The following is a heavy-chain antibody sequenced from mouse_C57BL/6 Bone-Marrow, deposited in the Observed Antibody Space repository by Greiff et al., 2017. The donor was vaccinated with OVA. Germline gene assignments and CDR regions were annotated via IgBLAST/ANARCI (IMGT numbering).Heavy chain of an antibody. Sequence: EVQLQQSGAELVRPGASVKLSCTASGFNIKDYYMHWVKQRPEQGLEWIGRIDPEDGDTAYAPKFQGKATMTADTSSNTAYLQLSSLTSEDTAVYYCTTYPGGFRRVDYWGQGTTLTVSS. CDR3: TTYPGGFRRVDY. V-gene: IGHV14-1*01. CDR1: GFNIKDYY. CDR2: IDPEDGDT. J-gene: IGHJ2*01.